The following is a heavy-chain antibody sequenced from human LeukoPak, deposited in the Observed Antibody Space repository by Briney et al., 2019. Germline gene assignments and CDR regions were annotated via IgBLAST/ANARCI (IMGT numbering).Heavy chain of an antibody. CDR3: ARANFLYCSSTTCLFDY. CDR1: GYTFTDYY. J-gene: IGHJ4*02. D-gene: IGHD2-2*01. CDR2: INPNDGDT. Sequence: ASVKVSCKASGYTFTDYYMHWVRQAPGQGFEWMGWINPNDGDTNYAQKFQGRVTMTRDTSISTAHMEVSRLRSDDTAVYYCARANFLYCSSTTCLFDYWGQGTLATVSS. V-gene: IGHV1-2*02.